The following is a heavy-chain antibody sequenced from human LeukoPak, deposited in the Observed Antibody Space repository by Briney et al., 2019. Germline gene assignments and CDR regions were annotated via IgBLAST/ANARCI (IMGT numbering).Heavy chain of an antibody. J-gene: IGHJ2*01. CDR2: ISYDGSNK. CDR1: GCTFSSYA. V-gene: IGHV3-30*04. CDR3: ARGPGWAAGYWYFDL. Sequence: GGSLRLSCAASGCTFSSYAMHWVRQAPGKGLEWVAVISYDGSNKYYADSVKGRFTISRNNSKNTLYLQMHSLRAEDTAVYYCARGPGWAAGYWYFDLWGRGTLVTVSS. D-gene: IGHD6-13*01.